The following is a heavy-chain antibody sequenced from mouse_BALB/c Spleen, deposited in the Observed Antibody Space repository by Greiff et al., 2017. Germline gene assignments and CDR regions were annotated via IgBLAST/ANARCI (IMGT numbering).Heavy chain of an antibody. CDR2: IDPANGNT. Sequence: EVKLVESGAELVKPGASVKLSCTASGFNIKDTYMHWVKQRPEQGLEWIGRIDPANGNTKYDPKFQGKATITADTSSNTAYLQLSSLTSEDTAVYYCARALLPGYFDYWGQGTTLTVSS. CDR3: ARALLPGYFDY. V-gene: IGHV14-3*02. CDR1: GFNIKDTY. J-gene: IGHJ2*01.